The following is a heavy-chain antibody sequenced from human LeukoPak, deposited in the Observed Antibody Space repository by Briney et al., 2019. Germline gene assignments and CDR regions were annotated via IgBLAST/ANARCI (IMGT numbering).Heavy chain of an antibody. Sequence: GGSLRLSCAASGFAFNNYWMHWVRQAPGKGLVWVSRINSDGSSTIYADSVKGRFTISRDNAKNTLYLQMNSLRAEDTAVYYCARRYCSGGSCYFDYWGQGTLVTVSS. D-gene: IGHD2-15*01. J-gene: IGHJ4*02. CDR1: GFAFNNYW. CDR3: ARRYCSGGSCYFDY. CDR2: INSDGSST. V-gene: IGHV3-74*01.